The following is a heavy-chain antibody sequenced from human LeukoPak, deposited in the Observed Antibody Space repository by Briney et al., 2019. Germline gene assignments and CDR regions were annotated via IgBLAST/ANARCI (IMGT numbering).Heavy chain of an antibody. J-gene: IGHJ4*02. D-gene: IGHD2-2*01. CDR1: GFTFSSYG. V-gene: IGHV3-21*01. Sequence: GVLRLSCAASGFTFSSYGMHWVRQAPGKGLEWVSSISSSSTYIYYADSVKGRFTISRDNAKNSLYLQMNSLRVEDTAMYYCARDHYCTGTICYHPYWGQGTLVTVSS. CDR3: ARDHYCTGTICYHPY. CDR2: ISSSSTYI.